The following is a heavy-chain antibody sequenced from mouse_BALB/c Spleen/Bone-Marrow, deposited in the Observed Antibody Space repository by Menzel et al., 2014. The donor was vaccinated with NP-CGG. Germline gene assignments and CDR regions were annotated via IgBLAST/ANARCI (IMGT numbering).Heavy chain of an antibody. V-gene: IGHV1-7*01. CDR2: INPSTGYT. D-gene: IGHD4-1*01. J-gene: IGHJ2*01. CDR3: ARSRTGTYFDY. Sequence: QVQLQQPGAELAKPGASVKMSCKASGYTFTSYWMHWVKHRPGQGLEWIGQINPSTGYTEYNQKFKDKATLTADKSSSTAYMQLSSLTSEDSAVYYCARSRTGTYFDYWGQGTTLTVSS. CDR1: GYTFTSYW.